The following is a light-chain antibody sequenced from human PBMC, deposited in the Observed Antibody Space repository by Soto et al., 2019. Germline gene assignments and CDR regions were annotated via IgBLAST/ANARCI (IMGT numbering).Light chain of an antibody. J-gene: IGLJ2*01. CDR1: SSDVGGYNY. CDR2: EVS. Sequence: QSALTQPASVSGSPGQSITISCTGTSSDVGGYNYVSWYQQHPGKAPKLMIYEVSNRPSGVSNRFSGSKSGNTASLTISGLQAEDEADYYCSSYTSSSTGHVVFGGGTQLTVL. V-gene: IGLV2-14*01. CDR3: SSYTSSSTGHVV.